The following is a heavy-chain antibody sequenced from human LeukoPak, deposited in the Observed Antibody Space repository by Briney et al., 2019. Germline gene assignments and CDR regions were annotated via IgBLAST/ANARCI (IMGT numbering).Heavy chain of an antibody. Sequence: GGSLRLSCAASGFTFSTYWMMWVRQAPGKGLEWVANIKQDGSEKYYVDSVKGRFTISRDNSKNTLYVQVNSLGTEDTAAYYCAKGSYYDSSGSFYSDYWGQGTLVTVSS. CDR3: AKGSYYDSSGSFYSDY. CDR2: IKQDGSEK. V-gene: IGHV3-7*03. J-gene: IGHJ4*02. CDR1: GFTFSTYW. D-gene: IGHD3-22*01.